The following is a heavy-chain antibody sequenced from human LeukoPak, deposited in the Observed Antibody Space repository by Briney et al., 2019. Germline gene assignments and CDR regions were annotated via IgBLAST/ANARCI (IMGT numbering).Heavy chain of an antibody. CDR3: AKDIHPLIYDSSGYYSAIAEYFQH. CDR2: ICGIGGST. CDR1: GFTFSSSA. V-gene: IGHV3-23*01. J-gene: IGHJ1*01. Sequence: GGSLRVSCAASGFTFSSSAMSWVRQAPGEGREWVSAICGIGGSTYYADCVKGRFTISRDNSKNTLYLQMNSLRAEDTAVYYCAKDIHPLIYDSSGYYSAIAEYFQHWGQGTLVTVSS. D-gene: IGHD3-22*01.